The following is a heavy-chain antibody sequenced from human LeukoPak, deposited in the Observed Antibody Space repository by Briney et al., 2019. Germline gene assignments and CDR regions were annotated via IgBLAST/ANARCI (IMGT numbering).Heavy chain of an antibody. V-gene: IGHV1-69*04. Sequence: GASVKVSCKASGGTFSSYAISWVRQAPGQGLEWMGRIIPILGIANYAQKFQGRVTITADKSTSTAYMELSSLRSDDTAVYYCARDRYSNPPDYWGQGTLVTVSS. D-gene: IGHD6-13*01. CDR3: ARDRYSNPPDY. CDR1: GGTFSSYA. J-gene: IGHJ4*02. CDR2: IIPILGIA.